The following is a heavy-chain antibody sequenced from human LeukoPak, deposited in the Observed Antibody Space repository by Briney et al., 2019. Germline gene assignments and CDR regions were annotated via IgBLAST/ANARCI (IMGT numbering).Heavy chain of an antibody. V-gene: IGHV3-53*01. J-gene: IGHJ3*02. Sequence: GGSLRLSCAASGFTVSSNYMSWVRQAPGKGLEWVSVIYSGGSTYYADSVKDRFTISRDNSWNTLYPQMNSLRAEDTAVYYCAKDQVISGSEASDIWGQGTMVTVSS. D-gene: IGHD2-21*01. CDR1: GFTVSSNY. CDR2: IYSGGST. CDR3: AKDQVISGSEASDI.